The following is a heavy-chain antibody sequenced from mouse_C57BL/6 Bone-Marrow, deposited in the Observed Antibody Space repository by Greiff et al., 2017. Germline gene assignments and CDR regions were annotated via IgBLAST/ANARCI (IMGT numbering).Heavy chain of an antibody. V-gene: IGHV1-5*01. CDR2: IYPGNSDT. J-gene: IGHJ3*01. Sequence: VQLQQSGTVLARPGASVKMSCKTSGYTFTSYWMHWVKQRPGQGLEWIGAIYPGNSDTSYNQKFKGKAKLTAVTSASTAYMELSSLTNEDSAVYYCARRDCYVPSWFAYWGQGTLVTVSA. CDR1: GYTFTSYW. D-gene: IGHD1-1*01. CDR3: ARRDCYVPSWFAY.